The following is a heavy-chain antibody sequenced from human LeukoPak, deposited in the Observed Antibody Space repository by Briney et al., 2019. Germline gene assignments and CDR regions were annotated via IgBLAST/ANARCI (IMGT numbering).Heavy chain of an antibody. CDR2: ISSSSSYI. J-gene: IGHJ4*02. D-gene: IGHD3-22*01. CDR3: ARDSTYYYDSSGYPPDY. CDR1: GFTFSSYS. V-gene: IGHV3-21*01. Sequence: GGSLRLSCAASGFTFSSYSMNWVRQAPGKGLEWVSSISSSSSYIYYADSVKGRFTISRDNAKNSLYLQMNSLRAEDTAEYYCARDSTYYYDSSGYPPDYWGQGTLVTVSS.